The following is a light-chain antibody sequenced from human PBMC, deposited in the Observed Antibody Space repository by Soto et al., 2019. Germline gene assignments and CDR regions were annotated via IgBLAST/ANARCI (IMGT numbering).Light chain of an antibody. J-gene: IGKJ2*02. CDR1: QSVSSN. CDR2: DAS. Sequence: IVLTQSPVTLSLSPGERATLSCRASQSVSSNLAWYQQKPGQPPRLLIFDASARATGVPDSFSGRGSRTEFILTISRLQSEDFAVYYCQQYNDWPPCTFGQGTKVDI. CDR3: QQYNDWPPCT. V-gene: IGKV3-15*01.